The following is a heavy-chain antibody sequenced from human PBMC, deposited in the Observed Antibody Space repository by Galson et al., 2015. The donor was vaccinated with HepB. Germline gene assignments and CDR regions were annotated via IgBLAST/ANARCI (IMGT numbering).Heavy chain of an antibody. J-gene: IGHJ4*02. CDR3: STGVRDGDHDGLDY. Sequence: SVKVSCKASGGTFSSFAISWVRQAPGQGLEWMGRVVPIFGTTNYAQKFQGRVTITADESASTSYMELRRLTSVDTAVYYCSTGVRDGDHDGLDYWGQGTLVTVSS. CDR1: GGTFSSFA. CDR2: VVPIFGTT. V-gene: IGHV1-69*13. D-gene: IGHD4-17*01.